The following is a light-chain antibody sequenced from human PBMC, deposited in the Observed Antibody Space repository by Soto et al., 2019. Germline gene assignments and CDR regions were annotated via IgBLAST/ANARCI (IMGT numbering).Light chain of an antibody. CDR3: QQRYSWRT. CDR1: QSVSSY. CDR2: DAS. V-gene: IGKV3-11*01. J-gene: IGKJ1*01. Sequence: EIVLTQSPATLSLSPGERATLSCRASQSVSSYLAWYQQKPGQAPRLLIYDASNRATGIPARFSGSGSGTDFTLTISSLEPEDSAVYYCQQRYSWRTFGQGTKVEIK.